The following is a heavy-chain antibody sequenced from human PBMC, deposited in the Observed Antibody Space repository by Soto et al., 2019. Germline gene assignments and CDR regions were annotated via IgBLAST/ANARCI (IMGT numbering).Heavy chain of an antibody. Sequence: QITLKESGPTLVKPTQTLTLTCTFSGFSLTTSGVGVGWIRQPPGKALEWLALIYWDDDKAYSPFLKTRLTITKGTSKNQVLLTMTNMDPVDTATYYCARWSRSSSGYDYYFLFWGQGTLVTVSS. CDR2: IYWDDDK. D-gene: IGHD6-19*01. J-gene: IGHJ4*02. CDR1: GFSLTTSGVG. V-gene: IGHV2-5*02. CDR3: ARWSRSSSGYDYYFLF.